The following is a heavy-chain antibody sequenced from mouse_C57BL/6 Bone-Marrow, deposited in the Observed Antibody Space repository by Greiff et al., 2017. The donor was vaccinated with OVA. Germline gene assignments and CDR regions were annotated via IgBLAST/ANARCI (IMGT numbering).Heavy chain of an antibody. Sequence: VQLQESGPGLVAPSQSLSITCTASGFSLTSYGVHWVRQPPGQGLEWLGVIWSDGSTTYYSAPFSSLSISKDNSKSQVFLKMNSLQTDDTAMYYCARHGGDYDVCYYYDMDYWGQGTSVTVSS. CDR3: ARHGGDYDVCYYYDMDY. D-gene: IGHD2-4*01. J-gene: IGHJ4*01. CDR2: IWSDGST. CDR1: GFSLTSYG. V-gene: IGHV2-6-1*01.